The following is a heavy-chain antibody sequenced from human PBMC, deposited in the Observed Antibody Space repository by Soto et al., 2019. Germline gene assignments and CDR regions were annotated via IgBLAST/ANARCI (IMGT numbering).Heavy chain of an antibody. V-gene: IGHV1-18*01. J-gene: IGHJ5*02. CDR2: ISAYNGNT. CDR3: VREGPITMVRDPPNWFDP. CDR1: GDTFSTYT. D-gene: IGHD3-10*01. Sequence: ASVKVSCKASGDTFSTYTITWMRQAPGQGLEWMGWISAYNGNTNYAQKLQGRVTMTTDTSTSTAYMELRSLRSDDTAVYYCVREGPITMVRDPPNWFDPWGQGTLVTVSS.